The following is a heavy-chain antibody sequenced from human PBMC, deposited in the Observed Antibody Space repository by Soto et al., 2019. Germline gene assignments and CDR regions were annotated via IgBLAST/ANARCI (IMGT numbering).Heavy chain of an antibody. D-gene: IGHD6-13*01. Sequence: QVQLVESGGGVVQPGRSLRLSCAASGFTFSSYAKHWVRQAPGKGLEWVAVISYDGSNKYYADSVKGRFTISRDNSKNTLYLQMNSLRAEDTAVYYCARAGGVIAAAGTKAFDIWGQGTMVTVSS. V-gene: IGHV3-30-3*01. J-gene: IGHJ3*02. CDR3: ARAGGVIAAAGTKAFDI. CDR1: GFTFSSYA. CDR2: ISYDGSNK.